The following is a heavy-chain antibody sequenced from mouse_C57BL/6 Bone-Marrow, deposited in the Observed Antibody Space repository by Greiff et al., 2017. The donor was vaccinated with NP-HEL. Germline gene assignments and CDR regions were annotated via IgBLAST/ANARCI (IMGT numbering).Heavy chain of an antibody. CDR1: GYTFTSYW. J-gene: IGHJ2*01. V-gene: IGHV1-55*01. D-gene: IGHD2-1*01. CDR2: IYPGSGST. CDR3: ARPSLIYDGNYFDY. Sequence: QVQLQQPGAELVKPGASVKMSCKASGYTFTSYWITWVKQRPGQGLEWIGDIYPGSGSTNHNEKFKSKATLTVDTSSSTAYMQLSSLTSEDSAVYYCARPSLIYDGNYFDYWGQGTTLTVSS.